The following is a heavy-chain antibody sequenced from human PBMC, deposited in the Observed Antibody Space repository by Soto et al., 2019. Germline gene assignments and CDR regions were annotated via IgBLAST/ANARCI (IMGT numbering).Heavy chain of an antibody. CDR2: IITIFGTT. J-gene: IGHJ4*02. CDR3: ARGGRLTGTDGFDY. Sequence: SVKVSCNGSGRTVSSYGISCVRQPPGQGLEWTGGIITIFGTTNYAQKFQGRVTIHEDKSTSTAYMEVSSLRSEDTAVYYCARGGRLTGTDGFDYWGQGTLVTVPQ. V-gene: IGHV1-69*06. D-gene: IGHD1-20*01. CDR1: GRTVSSYG.